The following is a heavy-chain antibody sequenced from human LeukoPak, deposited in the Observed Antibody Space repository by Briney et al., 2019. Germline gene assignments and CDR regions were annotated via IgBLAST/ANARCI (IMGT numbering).Heavy chain of an antibody. Sequence: GRSLRLSCAASGFTFDDYAMHWVRQAPGKGLEWVSGISWNSGSIGYADSVKGRFTISRDNAKNSLYLQMNSLRAEDMALYHCAKGASEWLVLGSIDYWGQGTLVTVSS. CDR1: GFTFDDYA. CDR3: AKGASEWLVLGSIDY. J-gene: IGHJ4*02. V-gene: IGHV3-9*03. D-gene: IGHD6-19*01. CDR2: ISWNSGSI.